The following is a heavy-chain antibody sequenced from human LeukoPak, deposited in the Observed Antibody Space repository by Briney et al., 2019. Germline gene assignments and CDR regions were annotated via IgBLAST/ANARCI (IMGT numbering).Heavy chain of an antibody. CDR1: GFTFSSYA. D-gene: IGHD6-19*01. CDR3: AKKVSAVAGERGLDC. J-gene: IGHJ4*02. CDR2: IGGGGGART. Sequence: GGSLRLSCADSGFTFSSYAMYWVRQAPGKGLEWVSGIGGGGGARTYYADSVKGRFTISRDNSKNTLYLQMNSLRAEDTAVYYCAKKVSAVAGERGLDCWGQGTLVAVSS. V-gene: IGHV3-23*01.